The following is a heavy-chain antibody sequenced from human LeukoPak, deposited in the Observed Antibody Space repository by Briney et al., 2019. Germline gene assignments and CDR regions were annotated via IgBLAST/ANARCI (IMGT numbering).Heavy chain of an antibody. J-gene: IGHJ4*02. CDR2: IYYSGST. Sequence: SETLSLTCTVFGGSISSYYWSWIRQPPGKGLEWIGYIYYSGSTNYNPSLKSRVTISVDTSKNQFSLKLSSVTAADTAVYYCARETTVTALDYWGQGTLVTVSS. V-gene: IGHV4-59*01. D-gene: IGHD4-17*01. CDR1: GGSISSYY. CDR3: ARETTVTALDY.